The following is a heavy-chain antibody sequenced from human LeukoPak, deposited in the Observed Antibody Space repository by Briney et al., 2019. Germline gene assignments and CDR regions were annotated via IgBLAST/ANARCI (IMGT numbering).Heavy chain of an antibody. CDR2: IKQDGSEK. CDR1: GFTFSNYW. Sequence: SGGSLRLSCAASGFTFSNYWMSWVRQTSGKGLEWVANIKQDGSEKYYVDSAKGRFTISRDNAKSSLYLQMDSLRAEDTAVYYCVSTQTFDYWGQGTLVTVSS. V-gene: IGHV3-7*01. CDR3: VSTQTFDY. J-gene: IGHJ4*02.